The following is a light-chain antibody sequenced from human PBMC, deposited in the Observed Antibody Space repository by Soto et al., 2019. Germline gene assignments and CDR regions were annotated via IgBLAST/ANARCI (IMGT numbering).Light chain of an antibody. J-gene: IGKJ4*01. CDR3: QQYDSSPLT. CDR2: GAS. CDR1: QSVSSSY. V-gene: IGKV3-20*01. Sequence: EIVLTQSPGTLSLSPGERATLSCRASQSVSSSYLAWYQQKPGQALRLLIYGASSRATGIPDRFSGSGSGTDFTLTISRLEPEDFAVYYCQQYDSSPLTFGGGTKVEIK.